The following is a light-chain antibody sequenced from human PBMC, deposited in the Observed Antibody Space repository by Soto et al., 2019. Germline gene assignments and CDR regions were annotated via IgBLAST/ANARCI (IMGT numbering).Light chain of an antibody. V-gene: IGKV3-11*01. CDR1: QSVSSN. CDR3: QHRSNWPPYTWT. J-gene: IGKJ1*01. Sequence: EIVLTQSPATLSLSPGERATLSCRASQSVSSNLAWYQQKTGQAPRLLIYDASKRAAGIPARFSGSGSGTDFTLSISSLEPEDFAVFYCQHRSNWPPYTWTFGQGTKVDIK. CDR2: DAS.